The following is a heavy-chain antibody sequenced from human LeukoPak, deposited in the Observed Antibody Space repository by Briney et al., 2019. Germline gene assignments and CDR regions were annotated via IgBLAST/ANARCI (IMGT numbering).Heavy chain of an antibody. J-gene: IGHJ6*03. CDR2: VYYGGNT. V-gene: IGHV4-39*01. CDR1: GGSISSSSYY. Sequence: SETLSLTCTVSGGSISSSSYYWDWIRQPPGKGLEWIGNVYYGGNTFYDSSLESRVTISIDMSKNQFSLKLTSLTAADTAVYYCARQRADYFYHYLDVWGKGTSVTVSS. CDR3: ARQRADYFYHYLDV.